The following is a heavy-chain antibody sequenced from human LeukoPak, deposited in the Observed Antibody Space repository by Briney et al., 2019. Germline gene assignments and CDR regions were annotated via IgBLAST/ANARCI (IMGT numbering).Heavy chain of an antibody. J-gene: IGHJ4*02. Sequence: GGSLRLSCAASGFTFSSYWMSWVRQAPEKGLEWVANINQDGGEKYYVDSVRGRFTISRDNANNSLSLQMNSLRAEDTAVYYCARGGYGSGSYGDYWGQGTLVTASS. CDR1: GFTFSSYW. D-gene: IGHD3-10*01. CDR3: ARGGYGSGSYGDY. V-gene: IGHV3-7*03. CDR2: INQDGGEK.